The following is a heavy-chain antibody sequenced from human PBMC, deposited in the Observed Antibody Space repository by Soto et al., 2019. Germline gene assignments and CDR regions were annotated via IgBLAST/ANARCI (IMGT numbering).Heavy chain of an antibody. D-gene: IGHD3-3*01. Sequence: GGSLRLSCAASGFTFSSYAMHWVRQAPGKGLEWVAVISYDGSNKYYADSVKGRFTISRDNSKNTLYLQMNSLRAEDTAVYYCARAVRFLEWFSFDYWGQGTLVTVS. V-gene: IGHV3-30-3*01. CDR3: ARAVRFLEWFSFDY. CDR2: ISYDGSNK. CDR1: GFTFSSYA. J-gene: IGHJ4*02.